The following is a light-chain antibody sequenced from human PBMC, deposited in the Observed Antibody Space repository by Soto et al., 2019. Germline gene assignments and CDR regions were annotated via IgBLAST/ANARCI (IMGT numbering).Light chain of an antibody. CDR1: QSLLHSNGYNY. Sequence: DTVMTQSPLSLPVSPGEPASISCRSSQSLLHSNGYNYLEWYLQKPGQSTQLLIYLGSTRASGVPDRFSGSGSGPDFTLKISRVEAEDVGVCYGMQSLQAPPFTFGQGTKLEIK. J-gene: IGKJ2*01. V-gene: IGKV2-28*01. CDR2: LGS. CDR3: MQSLQAPPFT.